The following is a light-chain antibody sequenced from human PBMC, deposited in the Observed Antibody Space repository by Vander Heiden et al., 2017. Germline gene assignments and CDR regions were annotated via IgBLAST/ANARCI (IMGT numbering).Light chain of an antibody. CDR2: DDS. J-gene: IGLJ2*01. CDR3: QVWDSSSDHVV. V-gene: IGLV3-21*02. CDR1: NIGSKS. Sequence: SYVLTQPPSVSVAPGQTARITCGGNNIGSKSVHWYQQKPGQAPVLFVYDDSSRPSGIPERFSGSNSGTTATLTTSRVEAGDEAAYYCQVWDSSSDHVVFGGGTKLTVL.